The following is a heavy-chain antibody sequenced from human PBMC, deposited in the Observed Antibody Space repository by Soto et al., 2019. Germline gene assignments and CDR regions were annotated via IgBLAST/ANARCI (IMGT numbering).Heavy chain of an antibody. V-gene: IGHV3-48*01. J-gene: IGHJ6*03. D-gene: IGHD4-17*01. CDR2: ISSSSSTI. CDR3: ARGFPSKSSPNDYGDPGYYYYYMDV. CDR1: GFTFSSYS. Sequence: GGSLRLSCAASGFTFSSYSMNWVRQAPGKGLEWVSYISSSSSTIYYADSVKGRFTISRDNAKNSLYLQMNSLRAEDTAVYYCARGFPSKSSPNDYGDPGYYYYYMDVWGKGTTVTVSS.